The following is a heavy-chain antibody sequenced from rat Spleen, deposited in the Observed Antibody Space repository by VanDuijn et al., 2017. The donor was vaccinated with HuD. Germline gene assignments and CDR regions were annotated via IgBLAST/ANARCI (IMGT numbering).Heavy chain of an antibody. Sequence: EVQLVESGGGLVQPGRSMKLSCAASGFTFSNYDMAWVRQAPTKGLEWVASIGHDGSSTNYRDSVKGRFTISRDNAKSTLYLQMDSLKSEDTATYYCARSVFDYWGQGTLVTVSS. V-gene: IGHV5S23*01. CDR1: GFTFSNYD. CDR2: IGHDGSST. J-gene: IGHJ3*01. CDR3: ARSVFDY.